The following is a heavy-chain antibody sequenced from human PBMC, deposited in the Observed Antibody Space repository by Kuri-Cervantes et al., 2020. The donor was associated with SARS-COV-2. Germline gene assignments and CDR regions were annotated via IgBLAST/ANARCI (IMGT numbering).Heavy chain of an antibody. V-gene: IGHV3-48*02. CDR3: ARDITMVRGAYFDY. CDR1: GFTFGSYT. D-gene: IGHD3-10*01. Sequence: GESLKISCEASGFTFGSYTMNWVRQTPGKGLEWVSCISATSTIIHYADSVKGRFTISRDNAKYSLYLQMNSLRDEDTAVYYCARDITMVRGAYFDYWGQGTLVTVSS. J-gene: IGHJ4*02. CDR2: ISATSTII.